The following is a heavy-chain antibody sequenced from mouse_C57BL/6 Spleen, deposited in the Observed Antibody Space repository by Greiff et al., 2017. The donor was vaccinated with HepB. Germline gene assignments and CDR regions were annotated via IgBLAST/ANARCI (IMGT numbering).Heavy chain of an antibody. V-gene: IGHV1-82*01. J-gene: IGHJ1*03. D-gene: IGHD1-1*01. CDR2: IYPGDGDT. CDR1: GYAFSSSW. CDR3: ARSTYYYGSSYWHFDV. Sequence: QVQLKESGPELVKPGASVKISCKASGYAFSSSWMNWVKQRPGKGLEWIGRIYPGDGDTNYNGKFKGKATLTADKSSSTAYMQLSSLTSEDSAVYFCARSTYYYGSSYWHFDVWGTGTTVTVSS.